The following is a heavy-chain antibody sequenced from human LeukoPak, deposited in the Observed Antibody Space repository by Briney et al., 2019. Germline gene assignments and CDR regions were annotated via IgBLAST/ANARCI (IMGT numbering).Heavy chain of an antibody. J-gene: IGHJ4*02. CDR2: INPSGGST. D-gene: IGHD6-13*01. CDR3: ARDGAAAVSTFDY. V-gene: IGHV1-46*01. CDR1: GYTFTSYY. Sequence: GDSVKVSCKASGYTFTSYYMHWVRQAPGQGLEWMGIINPSGGSTSYAQKFQGRVTMTRDTSTSTVYMELSSLRSEDPAVYYCARDGAAAVSTFDYWGQGTLVTVSS.